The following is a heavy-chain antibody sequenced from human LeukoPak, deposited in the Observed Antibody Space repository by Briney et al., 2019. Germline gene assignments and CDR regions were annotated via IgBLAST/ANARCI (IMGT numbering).Heavy chain of an antibody. D-gene: IGHD1-26*01. V-gene: IGHV3-23*01. Sequence: GGSLRLSCAASGFTFSSYAMSWVRQAPGKGLEWVSAISGGDGSTYYADSVKGRFTISRDNSKNTLFLQMNSLRAEDTAVYYCAKDGGSYWGAIDSWGQGTLVTVSS. J-gene: IGHJ4*02. CDR1: GFTFSSYA. CDR3: AKDGGSYWGAIDS. CDR2: ISGGDGST.